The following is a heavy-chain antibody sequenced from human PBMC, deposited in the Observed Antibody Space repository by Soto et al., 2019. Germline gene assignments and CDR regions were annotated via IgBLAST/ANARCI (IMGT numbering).Heavy chain of an antibody. Sequence: EVQLVESGGGLVQPGRSLRLSCAASGFTFDDYAMHWVRQAPGKGLEWVSGISWNSGSIGYADSVKGRFTISRDNAKNSLYLQMNSLRAEDTALYYCAKEDCSSTSCLYYYGMDVWGQGTTVTVSS. CDR3: AKEDCSSTSCLYYYGMDV. D-gene: IGHD2-2*01. CDR2: ISWNSGSI. V-gene: IGHV3-9*01. J-gene: IGHJ6*02. CDR1: GFTFDDYA.